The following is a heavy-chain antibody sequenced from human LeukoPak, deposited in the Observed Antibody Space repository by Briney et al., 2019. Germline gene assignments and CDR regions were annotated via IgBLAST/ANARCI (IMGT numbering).Heavy chain of an antibody. CDR2: INHSGST. Sequence: SETLSLTCAVYGGSFSGYYWSWIRRPPGKGLEWIGEINHSGSTNYNPSLKSRVTISVDTSKNQFSLKLSSVTAADTAVYYCARVLSSWLIDYWGQGTLVTVSS. CDR1: GGSFSGYY. V-gene: IGHV4-34*01. CDR3: ARVLSSWLIDY. J-gene: IGHJ4*02. D-gene: IGHD2-15*01.